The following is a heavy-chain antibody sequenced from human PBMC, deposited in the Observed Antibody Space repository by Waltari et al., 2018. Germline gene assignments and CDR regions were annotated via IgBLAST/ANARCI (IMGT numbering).Heavy chain of an antibody. CDR1: GESITSSDHF. Sequence: QLQLQESGPGLVKPSETLSLTRTVSGESITSSDHFWAWIRQSPGKGLERIGSINYSGSPHYNPSLKSRVTISVDTSKNQFSLRLSSATAADTGVYYCARRVGIGDYFDYWGQGTLVTVSS. V-gene: IGHV4-39*01. J-gene: IGHJ4*02. CDR3: ARRVGIGDYFDY. D-gene: IGHD2-21*01. CDR2: INYSGSP.